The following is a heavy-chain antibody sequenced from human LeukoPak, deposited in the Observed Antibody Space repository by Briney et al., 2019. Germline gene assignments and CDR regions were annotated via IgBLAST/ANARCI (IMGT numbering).Heavy chain of an antibody. CDR2: INSDGSST. D-gene: IGHD5-24*01. CDR1: GFTFSSYW. V-gene: IGHV3-74*01. J-gene: IGHJ2*01. Sequence: PGGSLRLSCAASGFTFSSYWMHWVRQAPGKGLVWVSRINSDGSSTSYADSVKGRFTISRDNAKNTLYLQMNSLRAEDTAVYYCARSAEMATRAWYFDLWGRGTLVTVSS. CDR3: ARSAEMATRAWYFDL.